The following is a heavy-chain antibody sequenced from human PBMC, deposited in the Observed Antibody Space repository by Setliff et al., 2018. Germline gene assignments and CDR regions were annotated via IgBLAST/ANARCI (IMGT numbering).Heavy chain of an antibody. V-gene: IGHV4-61*09. J-gene: IGHJ4*02. CDR1: GGSISSGNYY. CDR2: IQTSGTT. Sequence: PSETLSLTCTVSGGSISSGNYYWSWIRQPAGKGLEWIGHIQTSGTTNYNPSLKSRVAISRDTSTNQLSLELSSVTAADTAVYYCARHTIAMSTIISYFNYWGQGTLVTVSS. D-gene: IGHD3-10*01. CDR3: ARHTIAMSTIISYFNY.